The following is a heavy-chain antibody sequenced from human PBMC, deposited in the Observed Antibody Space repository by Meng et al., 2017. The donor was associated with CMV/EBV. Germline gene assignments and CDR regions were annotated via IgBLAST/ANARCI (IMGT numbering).Heavy chain of an antibody. V-gene: IGHV4-34*01. Sequence: QLQLPQAGAGLLKPSETLSLTCAVYGGSFSGFYWSWIRQPPGKGLEWIGEINHSGSTNYNPSLKSRVTISVDTSKNQFSLKLSSVTAADTAVYYCARGGNWFDPWGQGTLVTVSS. CDR2: INHSGST. CDR3: ARGGNWFDP. CDR1: GGSFSGFY. J-gene: IGHJ5*02.